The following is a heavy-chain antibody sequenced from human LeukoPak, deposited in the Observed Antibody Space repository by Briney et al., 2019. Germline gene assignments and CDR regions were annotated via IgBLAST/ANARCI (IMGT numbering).Heavy chain of an antibody. Sequence: GGSLRLSCAASGFTFSPYGMHWVRQAPGKGLEWVAVIWYDGSNKYYADSVKGRFTISRDNSKNTLYLQMNSLRAEDTAVYFCAKRGVVIRAVIKVGFPQEAYYFNYWGQGALVTVSS. V-gene: IGHV3-33*06. CDR3: AKRGVVIRAVIKVGFPQEAYYFNY. CDR2: IWYDGSNK. J-gene: IGHJ4*02. D-gene: IGHD3-10*01. CDR1: GFTFSPYG.